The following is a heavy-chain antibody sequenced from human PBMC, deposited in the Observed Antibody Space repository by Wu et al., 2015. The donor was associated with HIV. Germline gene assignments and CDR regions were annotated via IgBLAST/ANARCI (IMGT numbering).Heavy chain of an antibody. CDR1: GGTFSSYA. V-gene: IGHV1-69*12. CDR2: IIPIFGTA. Sequence: QVQLVQSGAEVKKPGSSVKVSCKASGGTFSSYAISWVRQAPGQGLEWMGGIIPIFGTANYAQKFQGRVTITADESTSTAYMELSSLRSEDTAVYYCARAGGSGLPPSSYYYYMDVWGKGTTVTVSS. D-gene: IGHD6-19*01. J-gene: IGHJ6*03. CDR3: ARAGGSGLPPSSYYYYMDV.